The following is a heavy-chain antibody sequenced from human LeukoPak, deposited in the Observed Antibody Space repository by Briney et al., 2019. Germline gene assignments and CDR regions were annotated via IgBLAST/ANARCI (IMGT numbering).Heavy chain of an antibody. CDR1: GGSISSYY. D-gene: IGHD3-22*01. CDR3: ARRQYYYDSSGYSSTAFDI. CDR2: IYYSGGT. J-gene: IGHJ3*02. V-gene: IGHV4-59*01. Sequence: SETLSLTCTVSVSGGSISSYYWSWIRQPPGKGLEWIGCIYYSGGTNYNPSLKSRVTISVDTSKTQFSLKLSSVTAADTAVYYCARRQYYYDSSGYSSTAFDIWGQGTMVTVSS.